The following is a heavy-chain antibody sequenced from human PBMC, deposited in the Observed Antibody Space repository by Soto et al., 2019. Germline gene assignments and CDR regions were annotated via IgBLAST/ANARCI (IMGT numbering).Heavy chain of an antibody. CDR3: LDWGRA. J-gene: IGHJ5*02. CDR2: INTDGTTT. CDR1: GFTISSYR. D-gene: IGHD7-27*01. Sequence: EVQLLESGGGLVQPGGSLRLSCAASGFTISSYRMYWVRQAPGKGLVWVSGINTDGTTTDYADSVKGRFTVSKDNAKNTLHLQMNSLRVEDTAVYFCLDWGRAWGQGALVTVSS. V-gene: IGHV3-74*02.